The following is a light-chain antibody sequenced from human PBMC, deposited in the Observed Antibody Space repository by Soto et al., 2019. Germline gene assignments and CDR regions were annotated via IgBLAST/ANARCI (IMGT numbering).Light chain of an antibody. CDR1: QGIRSD. CDR2: GAS. V-gene: IGKV1-6*01. J-gene: IGKJ1*01. Sequence: IQMTQSPSSLSASVGDRVTITCRASQGIRSDLAWYQQKPGKVPKLLIYGASRLESGVPPRFSGSGFGTDFTLTISSLQPEDFATYYCLQDYNYPWAFGQGTKVEIK. CDR3: LQDYNYPWA.